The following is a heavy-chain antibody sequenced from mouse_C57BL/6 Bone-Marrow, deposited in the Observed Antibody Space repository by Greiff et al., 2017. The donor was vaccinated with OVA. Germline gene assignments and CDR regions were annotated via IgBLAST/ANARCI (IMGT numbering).Heavy chain of an antibody. CDR1: GYTFTSYG. D-gene: IGHD3-3*01. J-gene: IGHJ3*01. CDR2: IYPRSGNT. V-gene: IGHV1-81*01. Sequence: QVQPQQSGAELARPGASVKLSCKASGYTFTSYGISWVKQRTGQGLEWIGEIYPRSGNTYYNEKFKGKATLTADKSSSTAYMELRSLTSEDSAVYFCARTRAYWGQGTLVTVSA. CDR3: ARTRAY.